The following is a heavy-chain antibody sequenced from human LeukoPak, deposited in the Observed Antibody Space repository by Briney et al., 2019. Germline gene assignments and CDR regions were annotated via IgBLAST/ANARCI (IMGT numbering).Heavy chain of an antibody. CDR1: GYTFTSYD. D-gene: IGHD3-10*01. Sequence: ASVKVSCKASGYTFTSYDINWVQQATGQGLEWMGWMNPNSGNTGYAQKFQGRVTMTRNTSISTAYMELSSLRSEDTAVYYCARAPRGVPHDAFDIWGQGTMVTVSS. J-gene: IGHJ3*02. CDR2: MNPNSGNT. CDR3: ARAPRGVPHDAFDI. V-gene: IGHV1-8*01.